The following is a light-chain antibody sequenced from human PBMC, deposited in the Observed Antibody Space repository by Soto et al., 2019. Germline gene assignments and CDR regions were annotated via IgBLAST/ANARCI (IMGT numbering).Light chain of an antibody. CDR3: QQYGSSST. V-gene: IGKV3-20*01. Sequence: SPEERSTLSCMASQSVSSSYLAWYQQKPGQAPRLLIYGASSRATGIPDRFSGSGSGTDFTLTISRLEPEDFAVYYCQQYGSSSTFGQGTRLEIK. CDR1: QSVSSSY. CDR2: GAS. J-gene: IGKJ5*01.